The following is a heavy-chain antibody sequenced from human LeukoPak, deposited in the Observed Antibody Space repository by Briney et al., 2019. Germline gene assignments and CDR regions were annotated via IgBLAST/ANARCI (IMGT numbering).Heavy chain of an antibody. V-gene: IGHV3-48*03. CDR2: ISSSGSTI. D-gene: IGHD6-13*01. J-gene: IGHJ5*02. CDR3: ARAAAGTGWFDP. CDR1: GFTFSSYE. Sequence: HPGGSLRLSCAASGFTFSSYEMHWVRQAPGKGLEWVSYISSSGSTIYYADSVKGRFTISRDNAKNSLYLQMNSLRAEDTAVYYCARAAAGTGWFDPWGQGTLVTVSS.